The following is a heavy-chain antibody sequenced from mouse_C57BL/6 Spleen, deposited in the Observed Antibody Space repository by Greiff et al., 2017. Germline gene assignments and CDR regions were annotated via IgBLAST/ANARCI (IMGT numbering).Heavy chain of an antibody. J-gene: IGHJ4*01. CDR2: IWSGGST. V-gene: IGHV2-2*01. Sequence: VKLVESGPGLVQPSQSLSITCTVSGFSLTSYGVHWVRQSPGKGLEWLGVIWSGGSTDYNAAFISRLSISKDNSKSQVFFKMNSLQADDTAIYYCARYYSNDGDYAMDYWGQGTSVTVSS. CDR1: GFSLTSYG. D-gene: IGHD2-12*01. CDR3: ARYYSNDGDYAMDY.